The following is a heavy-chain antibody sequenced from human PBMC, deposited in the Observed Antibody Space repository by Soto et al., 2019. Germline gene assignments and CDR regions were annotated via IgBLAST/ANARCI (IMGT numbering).Heavy chain of an antibody. V-gene: IGHV1-3*01. CDR2: INAGNGNT. CDR3: ARGSGLTYFDY. J-gene: IGHJ4*02. D-gene: IGHD3-10*01. CDR1: GYTFTSYA. Sequence: ASVKVSCKASGYTFTSYAVHWVRQAPGQRLEWMGWINAGNGNTKYSQKFQGRVTITRDTSASTAYMELSSLRSEDTAVYYCARGSGLTYFDYWGQGTLVTVSS.